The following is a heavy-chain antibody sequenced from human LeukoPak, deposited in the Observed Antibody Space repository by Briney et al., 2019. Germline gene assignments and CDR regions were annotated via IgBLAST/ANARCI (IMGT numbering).Heavy chain of an antibody. D-gene: IGHD3-22*01. CDR3: ARAQRRYYYDSSGFPPGY. Sequence: ASVKVSCEASGYTFTSYGISWVRQAPGQGLEWMGWISAYNGNTNYAQKLQGRVTMTTDTSTSTAYMELRSLRSDDTAVYYCARAQRRYYYDSSGFPPGYWGQGTLVTVSS. V-gene: IGHV1-18*01. CDR1: GYTFTSYG. J-gene: IGHJ4*02. CDR2: ISAYNGNT.